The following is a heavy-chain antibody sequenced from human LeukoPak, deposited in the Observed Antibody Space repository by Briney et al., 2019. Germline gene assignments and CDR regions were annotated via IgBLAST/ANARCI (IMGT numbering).Heavy chain of an antibody. V-gene: IGHV3-21*01. CDR2: ISSSSSYI. CDR1: GFTFSSYS. D-gene: IGHD3-3*01. J-gene: IGHJ4*02. CDR3: ARDHFGYYDFWSGYPEVYFDY. Sequence: GGSLRLSCAASGFTFSSYSMNWVRQAPGKGLEWVSSISSSSSYIYYADSVKGRFTISRDNAKNSLYLQMNSLRAEDTAVYYCARDHFGYYDFWSGYPEVYFDYWGLGTLVTVSS.